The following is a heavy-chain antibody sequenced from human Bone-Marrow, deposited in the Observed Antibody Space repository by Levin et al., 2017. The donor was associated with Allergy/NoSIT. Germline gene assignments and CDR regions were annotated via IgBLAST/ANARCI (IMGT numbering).Heavy chain of an antibody. D-gene: IGHD2-2*01. Sequence: GESLKISCAVSGLPFSTFWMTWVRQAPGRGLEWVANIKEDGSEKYYVDSVRGRFTISRDNAKNSLYLQMNSLRVEDTAVYYCARPYAIGFLDYWGQGTLVTVSS. J-gene: IGHJ4*02. CDR1: GLPFSTFW. V-gene: IGHV3-7*01. CDR3: ARPYAIGFLDY. CDR2: IKEDGSEK.